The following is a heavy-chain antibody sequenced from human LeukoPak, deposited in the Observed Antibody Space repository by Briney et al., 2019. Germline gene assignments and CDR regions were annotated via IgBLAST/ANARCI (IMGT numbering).Heavy chain of an antibody. CDR2: ISYDGSNK. CDR3: AKDRDQLWLHQYFDY. CDR1: GFTFSSYG. Sequence: SGGSLRLSCAASGFTFSSYGMHWVRQAPAKGLEWVAVISYDGSNKYYADSVKGRFTISRDNSKNTLYLQMNSLRAEDTAVYYCAKDRDQLWLHQYFDYWGQGTLVTVSS. V-gene: IGHV3-30*18. D-gene: IGHD5-18*01. J-gene: IGHJ4*02.